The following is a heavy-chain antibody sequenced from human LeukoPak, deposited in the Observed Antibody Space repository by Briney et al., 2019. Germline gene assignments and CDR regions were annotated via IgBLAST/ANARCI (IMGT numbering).Heavy chain of an antibody. V-gene: IGHV4-39*01. Sequence: PSETLSLTCTVSGGSVSSSSYYWGWIRRPPGKGLEWIGSLYYTGSTYYNPSLKSRVTISVDRSNNQFSLKLNYVTVADTAVYYCARISGFAESPDYWGQGALVTVSS. D-gene: IGHD3-10*01. CDR3: ARISGFAESPDY. CDR1: GGSVSSSSYY. CDR2: LYYTGST. J-gene: IGHJ4*02.